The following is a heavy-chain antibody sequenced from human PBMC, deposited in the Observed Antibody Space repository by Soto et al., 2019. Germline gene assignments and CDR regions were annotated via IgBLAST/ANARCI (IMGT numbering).Heavy chain of an antibody. CDR1: GFTFSSHW. CDR2: IRQDGREE. D-gene: IGHD1-1*01. J-gene: IGHJ3*02. CDR3: AKSEGYSFDI. Sequence: QLVESGGGLVQPGGSLSLSCAASGFTFSSHWMTWVRQAPGKGLEWVANIRQDGREEHDLDSVKGRFTLSRDNAQKSLYLQMTGLRGEDTAVNYCAKSEGYSFDIRGQGTLVTVSS. V-gene: IGHV3-7*01.